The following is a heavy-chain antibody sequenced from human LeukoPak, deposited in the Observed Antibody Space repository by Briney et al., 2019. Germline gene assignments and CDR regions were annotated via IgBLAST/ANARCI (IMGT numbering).Heavy chain of an antibody. CDR2: IYHSGST. D-gene: IGHD6-19*01. V-gene: IGHV4-38-2*02. J-gene: IGHJ4*02. Sequence: PSETLSLTCTVSGYSISSGYYWGWIRQPPGKGLEWIGSIYHSGSTYYNPSLKSRVTISVDTSKNQFSLKLSSVTAADTAVYYCARVPLQWLGLDYWGQGTLVIVSS. CDR1: GYSISSGYY. CDR3: ARVPLQWLGLDY.